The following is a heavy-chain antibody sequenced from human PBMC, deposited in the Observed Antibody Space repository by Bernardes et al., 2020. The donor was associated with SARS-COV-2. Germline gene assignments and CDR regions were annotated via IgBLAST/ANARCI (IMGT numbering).Heavy chain of an antibody. CDR1: GFTCSSYS. J-gene: IGHJ6*02. CDR3: ARGSIAAAGTYYYYGMDV. V-gene: IGHV3-21*01. Sequence: GGSLRLSCAASGFTCSSYSVNWVRQAPGKGLDWVSSISSSSSYIYYADSVKGRFTISRDNAKNSLYLQMNSLRAEDTAVYYCARGSIAAAGTYYYYGMDVWGQGTTVTVSS. D-gene: IGHD6-13*01. CDR2: ISSSSSYI.